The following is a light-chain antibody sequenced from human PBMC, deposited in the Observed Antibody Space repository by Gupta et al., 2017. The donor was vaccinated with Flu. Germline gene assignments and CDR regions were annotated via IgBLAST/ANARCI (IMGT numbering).Light chain of an antibody. CDR1: ALPNQF. CDR2: KDT. J-gene: IGLJ2*01. Sequence: SYELTQPPSVSVSPGQTARITCSGDALPNQFAYWYQQKPGQERVMVRDKDTERPSGIPERISASRSATKVTCTISGVQAEDEADYYWQAADSSGTSRVFGGGTKLTVL. CDR3: QAADSSGTSRV. V-gene: IGLV3-25*02.